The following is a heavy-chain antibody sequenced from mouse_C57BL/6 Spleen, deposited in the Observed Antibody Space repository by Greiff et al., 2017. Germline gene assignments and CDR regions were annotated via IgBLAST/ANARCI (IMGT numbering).Heavy chain of an antibody. D-gene: IGHD1-1*01. V-gene: IGHV1-5*01. CDR1: GYTFTSYW. CDR3: TRSPNYYGSSPFAY. J-gene: IGHJ3*01. Sequence: EVQLQQSGTVLARPGASVKMSCKTSGYTFTSYWLHWVKQRPGQGLEWIGAIYPGNSDTSYNQKFKGKAKLTAVTSASTAYMELSSLTNEDSAVYYCTRSPNYYGSSPFAYWGQGTLVTVSA. CDR2: IYPGNSDT.